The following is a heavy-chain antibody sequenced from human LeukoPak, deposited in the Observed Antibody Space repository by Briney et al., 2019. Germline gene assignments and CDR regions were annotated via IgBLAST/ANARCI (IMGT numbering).Heavy chain of an antibody. CDR2: IYYSGST. Sequence: GSLRLSCAASGFTFSSYAMNWVRQAPGKGLEWIGEIYYSGSTKYNPSLKSRVTMSVDTSKNQFSLRLSSVTAADTAVYYCARSSENYFGPWGQGTLVTVSS. CDR1: GFTFSSYA. D-gene: IGHD3-10*01. CDR3: ARSSENYFGP. V-gene: IGHV4-59*01. J-gene: IGHJ4*02.